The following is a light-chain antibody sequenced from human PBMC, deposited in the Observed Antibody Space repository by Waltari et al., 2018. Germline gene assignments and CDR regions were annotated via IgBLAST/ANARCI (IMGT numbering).Light chain of an antibody. Sequence: SYELTQPSSVSVSPGQTARITCSGAVLTQNYVRWFRQKPGQAPVLVIYKDRERPSGIPERFSGSSSGTTVTLTITGAQVDDEADYYCYATADKIHGIFGGGTKLTVL. CDR1: VLTQNY. V-gene: IGLV3-27*01. CDR2: KDR. J-gene: IGLJ2*01. CDR3: YATADKIHGI.